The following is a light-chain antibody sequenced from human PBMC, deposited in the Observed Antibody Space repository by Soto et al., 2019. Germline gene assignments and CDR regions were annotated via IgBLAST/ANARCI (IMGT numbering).Light chain of an antibody. Sequence: DIQMTQSPPSLPASVGDRVTITCRASQSVSSYLHWYQQKPGKAPKLLIYAASTLQSGGPSRFSGSGSGTDFTLTIVSLQTEDFATYYCQQSYINPITFGQGTRLEI. CDR3: QQSYINPIT. V-gene: IGKV1-39*01. CDR1: QSVSSY. J-gene: IGKJ5*01. CDR2: AAS.